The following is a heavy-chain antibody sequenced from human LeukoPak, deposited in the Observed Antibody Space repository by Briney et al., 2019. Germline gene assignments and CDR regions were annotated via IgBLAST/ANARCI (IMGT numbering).Heavy chain of an antibody. D-gene: IGHD3-22*01. V-gene: IGHV1-46*01. CDR3: ARDRTVVTLDY. CDR1: GYTFTSYY. CDR2: INPSGGST. Sequence: ASVKVSCKASGYTFTSYYMHWVRQAPGQGLEWMGIINPSGGSTSYAQKFQGRVTMTRDTSTSTVYMELSSLRSEDTAVYCCARDRTVVTLDYWGQGTLVTVSS. J-gene: IGHJ4*02.